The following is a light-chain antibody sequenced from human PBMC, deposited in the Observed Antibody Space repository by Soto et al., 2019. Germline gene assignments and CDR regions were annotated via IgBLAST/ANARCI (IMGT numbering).Light chain of an antibody. V-gene: IGKV3-15*01. CDR2: GTS. CDR1: QSVGRN. CDR3: QQYNKWPYT. Sequence: EIVMTQSPVALSVSPGERVALSCRASQSVGRNFVWYQQRPGQAPRVLIYGTSTRATGVPARFSGSGSGTDFTLTISSLQSEDFAVYYCQQYNKWPYTFGQGTRLEIK. J-gene: IGKJ2*01.